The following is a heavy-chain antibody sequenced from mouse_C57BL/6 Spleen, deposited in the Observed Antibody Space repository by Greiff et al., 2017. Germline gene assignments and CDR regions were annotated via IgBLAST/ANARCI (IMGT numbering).Heavy chain of an antibody. D-gene: IGHD1-1*01. CDR3: ARQGHYYGSSYWYFDV. CDR1: GFTFSSYG. Sequence: EGHLVESGGDLVKPGGSLKLSCAASGFTFSSYGMSWVRQTPDKRLEWVATISSGGSYTYYPDSVKGRFTISRDNAKNTLYLQMSSLKSEDTAMYYCARQGHYYGSSYWYFDVWGTGTTVTVSS. J-gene: IGHJ1*03. V-gene: IGHV5-6*01. CDR2: ISSGGSYT.